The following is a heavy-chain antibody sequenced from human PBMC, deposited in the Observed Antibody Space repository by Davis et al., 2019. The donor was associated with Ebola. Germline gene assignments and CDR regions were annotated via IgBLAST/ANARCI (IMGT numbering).Heavy chain of an antibody. V-gene: IGHV3-48*02. CDR2: ISRSSDTI. CDR3: ARSGLPINYYGMDV. J-gene: IGHJ6*02. D-gene: IGHD2-15*01. CDR1: GFSLSSYS. Sequence: GGSLRLSCAASGFSLSSYSINWVRQAPGKGLEWVSYISRSSDTIYYADSVKGRFTMFRDNAKNSLYLLMNSLRDEDTAVYYCARSGLPINYYGMDVWGQGTTVTVSS.